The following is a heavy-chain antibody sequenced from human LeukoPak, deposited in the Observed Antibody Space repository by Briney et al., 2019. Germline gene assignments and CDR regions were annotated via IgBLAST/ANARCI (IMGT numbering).Heavy chain of an antibody. CDR1: GFTFSSYA. D-gene: IGHD3-3*01. J-gene: IGHJ6*02. CDR2: ISGSGGST. Sequence: GGSLRLSCAASGFTFSSYAMSWVRQTPGKGLEWVSAISGSGGSTYYADSVKGRFTISRDNSKNTLFLQMNSLRAEDTAPYYCAKSVAIYFYYGLDVWGQGTTVADSS. CDR3: AKSVAIYFYYGLDV. V-gene: IGHV3-23*01.